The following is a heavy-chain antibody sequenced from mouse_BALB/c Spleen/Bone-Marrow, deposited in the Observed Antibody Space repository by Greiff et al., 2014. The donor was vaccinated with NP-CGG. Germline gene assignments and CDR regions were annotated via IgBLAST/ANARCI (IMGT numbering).Heavy chain of an antibody. CDR2: IRNKANGYTT. CDR1: GFTFTDYF. CDR3: ARDYSGYFDF. D-gene: IGHD5-1*01. V-gene: IGHV7-3*02. Sequence: EVQLQQSGGGLVQPGGSLRLSCTTSGFTFTDYFMTWVRQPPGKALEWLGFIRNKANGYTTEYNPSVKGRFTISRDTSQGILHLQMNTLRAEDSAIYFCARDYSGYFDFWGQGTTLTVSS. J-gene: IGHJ2*01.